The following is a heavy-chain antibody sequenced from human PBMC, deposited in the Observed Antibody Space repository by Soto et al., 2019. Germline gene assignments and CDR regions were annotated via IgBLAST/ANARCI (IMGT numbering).Heavy chain of an antibody. Sequence: QVQLVESGGTLVTPGGSLRLSCATSGFTFSAHYMSWIRQAPGKGLEWVSYISDSGRGTDYPDSGKGRFTISRDNAKNSLYLQMNGLRDEDTAVYYCARDRQPSQYVGMDVWGQGTTVTVSS. J-gene: IGHJ6*02. CDR3: ARDRQPSQYVGMDV. CDR2: ISDSGRGT. CDR1: GFTFSAHY. V-gene: IGHV3-11*01. D-gene: IGHD2-2*01.